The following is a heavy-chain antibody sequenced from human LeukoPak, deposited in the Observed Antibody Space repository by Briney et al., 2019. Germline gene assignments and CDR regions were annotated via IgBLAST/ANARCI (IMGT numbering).Heavy chain of an antibody. Sequence: ASVTVSCKASGYTFTSYYMHWVRQAPGQGLEWMGIINPSGGSTSYAQKFQGRVTMTRDTSTSTVYMELSSLRSEDTAVYYCARDRRYYDFWSGYSKTEYGMDVWGQGTTVTVSS. CDR2: INPSGGST. V-gene: IGHV1-46*01. CDR1: GYTFTSYY. D-gene: IGHD3-3*01. J-gene: IGHJ6*02. CDR3: ARDRRYYDFWSGYSKTEYGMDV.